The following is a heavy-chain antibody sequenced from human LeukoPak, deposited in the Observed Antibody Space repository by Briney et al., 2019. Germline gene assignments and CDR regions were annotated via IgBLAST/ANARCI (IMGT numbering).Heavy chain of an antibody. CDR1: GFTFSNAW. CDR3: TTAAGTLGYFQH. V-gene: IGHV3-15*01. D-gene: IGHD6-13*01. J-gene: IGHJ1*01. CDR2: IKSKIDGGTT. Sequence: GGSLRLSCAASGFTFSNAWMSWVRQAPGKGLEWVGRIKSKIDGGTTDYAAPVKGRFTISRDDSKNTLYLQMNSLKTEDTAVYYCTTAAGTLGYFQHWGQGTLVTVSS.